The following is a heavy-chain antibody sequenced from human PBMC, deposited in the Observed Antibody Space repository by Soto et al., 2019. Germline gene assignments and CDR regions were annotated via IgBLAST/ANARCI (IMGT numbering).Heavy chain of an antibody. Sequence: VASVKVSCKASGGTFSSYAISWVRQAPGQGLEWMGGIIPIFGTANYAQKFQGRVTITADESTSTAYMELTSMDPVDTATYYCAHRLPGPSGYDVWGQGTTVTVSS. CDR2: IIPIFGTA. D-gene: IGHD6-13*01. V-gene: IGHV1-69*13. CDR1: GGTFSSYA. J-gene: IGHJ6*02. CDR3: AHRLPGPSGYDV.